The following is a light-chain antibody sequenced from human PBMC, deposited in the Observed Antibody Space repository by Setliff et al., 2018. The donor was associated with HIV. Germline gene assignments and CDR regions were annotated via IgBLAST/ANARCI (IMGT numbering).Light chain of an antibody. CDR2: DVS. CDR3: SSYTSSSSYV. V-gene: IGLV2-14*03. Sequence: SVLTQPASVSGSPGQSITISCTGTSSDVGGYNYVSWYQQHPGKAPELVIYDVSNRPSGVSNRCSGSKFGNTASLTISGLQADDEADYYCSSYTSSSSYVFGAGTKVTVL. J-gene: IGLJ1*01. CDR1: SSDVGGYNY.